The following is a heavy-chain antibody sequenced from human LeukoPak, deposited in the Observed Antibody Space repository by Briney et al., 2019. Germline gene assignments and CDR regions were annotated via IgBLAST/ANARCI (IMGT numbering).Heavy chain of an antibody. Sequence: PGGSLRLSCAASGFTVSRNYMTWVRQAPGKGLEWVSVIYSGGATYYADSVKGRFTISRDNSKNTLYLQMNSLRAEDTAVYYCARTSGYPYNFGNWGQGTLVTVSS. V-gene: IGHV3-53*01. J-gene: IGHJ4*02. CDR3: ARTSGYPYNFGN. CDR1: GFTVSRNY. D-gene: IGHD3-22*01. CDR2: IYSGGAT.